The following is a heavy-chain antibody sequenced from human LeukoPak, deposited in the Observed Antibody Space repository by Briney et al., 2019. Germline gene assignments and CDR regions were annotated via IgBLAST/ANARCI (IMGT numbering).Heavy chain of an antibody. CDR3: AKAAGGYCSSTSCYSPFDY. CDR1: GFTFSDYY. CDR2: ITSSGSSI. J-gene: IGHJ4*02. Sequence: GGSLRLSCAASGFTFSDYYMSWIRQAPGKGLEWVSYITSSGSSIYCADSVKGRFTISRDNAKNSLYLQMNSLRAEDTALYYCAKAAGGYCSSTSCYSPFDYWGQGTLVTVSS. D-gene: IGHD2-2*02. V-gene: IGHV3-11*01.